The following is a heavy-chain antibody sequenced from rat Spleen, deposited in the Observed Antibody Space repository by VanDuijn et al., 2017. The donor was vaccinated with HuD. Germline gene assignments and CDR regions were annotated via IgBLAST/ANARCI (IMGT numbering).Heavy chain of an antibody. J-gene: IGHJ3*01. V-gene: IGHV5-20*01. CDR2: ISYDGSST. CDR1: GFTFSNYD. CDR3: TRPGSQYNWFAY. Sequence: EVQLVESGGGLVQPGRSMKLSCAASGFTFSNYDMAWVRQAPTKGLEWVASISYDGSSTYYRDSVKGRFTISRDNAKSTLYLQMDSLRSEDTATYYCTRPGSQYNWFAYWGQGTLVTVSS. D-gene: IGHD1-4*01.